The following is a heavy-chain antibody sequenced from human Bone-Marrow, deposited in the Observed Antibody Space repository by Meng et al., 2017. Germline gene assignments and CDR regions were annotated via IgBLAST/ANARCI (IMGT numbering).Heavy chain of an antibody. CDR2: INHSGST. J-gene: IGHJ4*02. CDR1: GGSFSGYY. D-gene: IGHD5-18*01. V-gene: IGHV4-34*01. Sequence: QVQLPESGPGLVKPSGTLSLTCAVYGGSFSGYYWSWIRQPPGKGLEWIGEINHSGSTNYNPSLKSRVTISVDTSKNQFSLKLSSVTAADTAVYYCARGSWLQLWLQDYWGQGTLVTVSS. CDR3: ARGSWLQLWLQDY.